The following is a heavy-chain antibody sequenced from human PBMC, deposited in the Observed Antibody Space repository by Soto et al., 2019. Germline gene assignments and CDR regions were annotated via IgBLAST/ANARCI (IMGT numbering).Heavy chain of an antibody. V-gene: IGHV3-53*01. Sequence: PGGSLRLSCEATGFAVSNNYMSWVRQAPGKGLEWVSVLYAGGTTYYADSVKGRFTISRDTSKNTLSLQMNSLRADDTAVFYCARGFPSLSYFGEYYFDYWGQGTLVTVSS. D-gene: IGHD1-26*01. J-gene: IGHJ4*02. CDR3: ARGFPSLSYFGEYYFDY. CDR2: LYAGGTT. CDR1: GFAVSNNY.